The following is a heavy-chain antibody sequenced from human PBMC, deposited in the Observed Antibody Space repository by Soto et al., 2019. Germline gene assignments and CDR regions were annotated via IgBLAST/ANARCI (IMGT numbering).Heavy chain of an antibody. CDR1: GYAFTGYY. CDR2: INPNTGGL. V-gene: IGHV1-2*02. J-gene: IGHJ4*02. Sequence: GASVKVSCKASGYAFTGYYIHWVRQAPGQGLEWMGWINPNTGGLNYSQKFRGRVTMTRDTSISTADMELSSLRSDDTALYFCARSASSIGARPDYWGQGTLVTVSS. D-gene: IGHD6-6*01. CDR3: ARSASSIGARPDY.